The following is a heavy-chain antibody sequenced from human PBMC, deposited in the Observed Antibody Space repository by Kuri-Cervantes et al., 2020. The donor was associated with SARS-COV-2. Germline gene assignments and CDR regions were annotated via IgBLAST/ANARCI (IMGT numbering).Heavy chain of an antibody. V-gene: IGHV4-39*01. D-gene: IGHD4-23*01. Sequence: GSPRLSCTVSGGSINSSSYYWGWIRQPPGKGLGWIGSIYYSGSTYYNPSLKSRVTISVDTSKNQFSLKLSSVTAADTAVYYCARSGDYGGYYFDYWGQGTLVTVSS. J-gene: IGHJ4*02. CDR2: IYYSGST. CDR1: GGSINSSSYY. CDR3: ARSGDYGGYYFDY.